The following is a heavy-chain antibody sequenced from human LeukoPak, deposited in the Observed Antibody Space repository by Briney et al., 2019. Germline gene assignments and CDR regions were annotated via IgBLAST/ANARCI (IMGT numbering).Heavy chain of an antibody. CDR1: GFTFSSYA. CDR3: ARGGGLDV. Sequence: GGSLRLSCAASGFTFSSYAMHWVRQAPGKGLEWVASINHNGNVNYYVDSVKGRFTISRDNAKNSLYLQMSNLRAEDTAVYFCARGGGLDVWGQGATVTVSS. J-gene: IGHJ6*02. V-gene: IGHV3-7*03. D-gene: IGHD3-16*01. CDR2: INHNGNVN.